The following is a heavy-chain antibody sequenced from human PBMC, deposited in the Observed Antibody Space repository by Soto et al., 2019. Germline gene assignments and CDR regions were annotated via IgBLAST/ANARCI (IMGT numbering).Heavy chain of an antibody. D-gene: IGHD4-17*01. CDR3: ARDGTTVRKEDAFDI. V-gene: IGHV3-30-3*01. J-gene: IGHJ3*02. CDR2: ISYDGSNK. Sequence: QVQLVESGGGVVQPGRSLRLSCAASGFTFSSYAMHWVRQAPGKGLEWVAVISYDGSNKYYADSVKGRFTISRDNSKNTLYLQMNSLRAEDTAVYYCARDGTTVRKEDAFDIWGQGTMVTVSS. CDR1: GFTFSSYA.